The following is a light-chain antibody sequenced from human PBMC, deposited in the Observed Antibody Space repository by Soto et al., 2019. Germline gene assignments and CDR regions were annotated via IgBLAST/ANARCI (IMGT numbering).Light chain of an antibody. CDR2: DAS. CDR1: QSVNSN. Sequence: EIVMTQSPATLSVSPGERATLSCRASQSVNSNLAWYRQKPGQAPSLLISDASTRATGVPDRFSGSGSGTEFALTISSLQSEDSGIYYCQQYNFWPPLTFGGGTKVEIK. V-gene: IGKV3-15*01. CDR3: QQYNFWPPLT. J-gene: IGKJ4*01.